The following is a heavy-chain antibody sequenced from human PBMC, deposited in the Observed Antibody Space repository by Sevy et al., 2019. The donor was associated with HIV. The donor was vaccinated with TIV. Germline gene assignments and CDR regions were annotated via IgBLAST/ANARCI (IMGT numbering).Heavy chain of an antibody. CDR2: ISGSGNST. Sequence: GGSLRLSCAASGFIFSSYAMSWVRQAPGKGLEWVSGISGSGNSTYYADSVKGRFTISGDNSKNTLYLQMNSLRAEDAAVYYCAKNSRAAVTTGLYYWGQGTLVTVSS. CDR3: AKNSRAAVTTGLYY. V-gene: IGHV3-23*01. D-gene: IGHD4-17*01. CDR1: GFIFSSYA. J-gene: IGHJ4*02.